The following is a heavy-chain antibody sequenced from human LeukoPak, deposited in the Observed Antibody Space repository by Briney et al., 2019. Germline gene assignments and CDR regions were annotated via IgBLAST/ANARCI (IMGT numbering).Heavy chain of an antibody. CDR2: ISADSNTI. CDR3: ARDPWVRRTVAGSFDY. CDR1: GFTFSIYS. V-gene: IGHV3-48*01. J-gene: IGHJ4*02. Sequence: GGSLRLSCAASGFTFSIYSMNWVRQAPGEGLEWLSYISADSNTIYYADSVKGRFTISRDNAKTSLYLQMNSLRAEDTAVHYCARDPWVRRTVAGSFDYWGQGTLVTVSS. D-gene: IGHD6-19*01.